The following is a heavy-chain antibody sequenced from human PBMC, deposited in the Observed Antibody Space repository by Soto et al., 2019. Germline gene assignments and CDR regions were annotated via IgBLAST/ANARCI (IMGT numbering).Heavy chain of an antibody. Sequence: QVQLVQSGAEVKKPGSSVKVSCKASGGTFSSYAISWVRQAPGQGLEWMGGIIPIFGTANYAQKFQGRVTISADESTSTDYMELSSLRSEDTAVYYCARSGGNSLFGACDPWGQGTLVTVSS. D-gene: IGHD2-21*02. CDR3: ARSGGNSLFGACDP. J-gene: IGHJ5*02. CDR2: IIPIFGTA. V-gene: IGHV1-69*01. CDR1: GGTFSSYA.